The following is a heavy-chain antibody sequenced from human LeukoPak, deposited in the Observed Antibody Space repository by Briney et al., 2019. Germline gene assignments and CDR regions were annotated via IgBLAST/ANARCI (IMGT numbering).Heavy chain of an antibody. V-gene: IGHV3-7*04. D-gene: IGHD5-12*01. CDR3: ARGSGYDYNIEYFQH. CDR1: GFTFSSYW. CDR2: IKQDGSEK. Sequence: GGSLRLSCAASGFTFSSYWMSWVRQAPGKGLEWVANIKQDGSEKYYVDSVKGRFTISRDNAKNSLYLQMNSLRAEDTAVYYCARGSGYDYNIEYFQHWGQGTLVTVSS. J-gene: IGHJ1*01.